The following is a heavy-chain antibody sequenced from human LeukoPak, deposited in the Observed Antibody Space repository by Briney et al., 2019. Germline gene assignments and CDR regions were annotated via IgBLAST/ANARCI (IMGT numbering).Heavy chain of an antibody. Sequence: GGSPRLSCAASGFIFSNNWMSWVRQAPGKGLEWVANIKQDGSETYYVDSVKGRFTISRDNAKNSVYLQMNSLRAEDTAVYYCARIYYDFWSGYPHAFDIWGQGTMVTVSS. D-gene: IGHD3-3*01. CDR3: ARIYYDFWSGYPHAFDI. V-gene: IGHV3-7*01. J-gene: IGHJ3*02. CDR1: GFIFSNNW. CDR2: IKQDGSET.